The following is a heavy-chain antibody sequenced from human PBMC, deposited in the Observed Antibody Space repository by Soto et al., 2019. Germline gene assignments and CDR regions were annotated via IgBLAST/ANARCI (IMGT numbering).Heavy chain of an antibody. CDR3: ARSSGEYTYGFDY. D-gene: IGHD5-18*01. CDR1: GGSISSSSYY. CDR2: IFYSGST. Sequence: PSETLSLTCTVSGGSISSSSYYWGWIRQPPGKGLEWIGSIFYSGSTYYNPSLNIRVSISVVMSKNHFSLKLSSVTAADTAVYYCARSSGEYTYGFDYWGQGTLVTVSS. V-gene: IGHV4-39*01. J-gene: IGHJ4*02.